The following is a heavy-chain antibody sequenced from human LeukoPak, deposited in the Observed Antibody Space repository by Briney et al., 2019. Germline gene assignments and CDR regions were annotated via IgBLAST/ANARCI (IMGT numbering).Heavy chain of an antibody. V-gene: IGHV3-7*03. J-gene: IGHJ4*02. D-gene: IGHD6-13*01. Sequence: AGGSLRLSCAASGFTFSNLWMSWVRQAPGQGLKWVANIKQDGSKKYYVDSVKGRFTISRDNAQNSLYLQMDSLRAEDTAIYYCATSTAAAGTDWGQGTLVTVSS. CDR3: ATSTAAAGTD. CDR2: IKQDGSKK. CDR1: GFTFSNLW.